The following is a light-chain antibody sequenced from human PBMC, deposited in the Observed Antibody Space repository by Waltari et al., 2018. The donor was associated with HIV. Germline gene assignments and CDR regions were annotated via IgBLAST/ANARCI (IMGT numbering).Light chain of an antibody. V-gene: IGKV1-9*01. J-gene: IGKJ3*01. CDR3: QQLGT. CDR2: AAS. Sequence: DIQLTQSPSYMSASVGDRVTVTCRASEGINNYLAWYQQKQGTAHKLLVYAASTLQNGVPSRFSGRGSGTEFTLTIDSLQPEDFATYYCQQLGTFGPGTTLDIK. CDR1: EGINNY.